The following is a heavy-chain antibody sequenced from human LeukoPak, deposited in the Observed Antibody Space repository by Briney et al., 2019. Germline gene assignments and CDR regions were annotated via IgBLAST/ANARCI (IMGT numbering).Heavy chain of an antibody. D-gene: IGHD6-13*01. CDR1: GGSISSSNW. Sequence: PSETLSLTCTVSGGSISSSNWWSWVRQPPGKGLEWIGEIYHSGSTNYNPSLKSRVTISVDKSKNQFSLKLSSVTAADTAVYYCAGGYSSSWYIVYWDQGTLVTVSS. CDR2: IYHSGST. CDR3: AGGYSSSWYIVY. J-gene: IGHJ4*02. V-gene: IGHV4-4*02.